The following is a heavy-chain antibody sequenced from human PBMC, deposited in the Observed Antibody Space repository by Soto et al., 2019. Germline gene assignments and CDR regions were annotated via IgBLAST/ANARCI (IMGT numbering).Heavy chain of an antibody. V-gene: IGHV1-69*06. Sequence: QVRLVQSGAEVKKPGSSVKVSCEASGCTFSSYAVTWVRQAPGQGLEWMGGIIPIVTTPNYAQKFQGRLTIAADKSTRTSYMELSSLRPEKTAVYYGAGVVGNFWSRYTYYRMDFWGQGTRVLVSS. J-gene: IGHJ6*02. CDR2: IIPIVTTP. CDR3: AGVVGNFWSRYTYYRMDF. CDR1: GCTFSSYA. D-gene: IGHD3-3*01.